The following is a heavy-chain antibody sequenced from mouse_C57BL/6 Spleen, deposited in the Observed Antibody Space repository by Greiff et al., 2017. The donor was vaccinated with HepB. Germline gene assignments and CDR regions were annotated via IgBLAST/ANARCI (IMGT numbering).Heavy chain of an antibody. J-gene: IGHJ2*01. V-gene: IGHV1-85*01. CDR2: IYPRDGST. CDR3: ARWGTFITTVVATR. D-gene: IGHD1-1*01. Sequence: QVQLQQSGPELVKPGASVKLSCKASGYTFTSYDINWVKQRPGQGLEWIGWIYPRDGSTKYNEKFKGKATLTVDTSSSTAYMELHSLTSEDSAVYFCARWGTFITTVVATRWGQGTTLTVSS. CDR1: GYTFTSYD.